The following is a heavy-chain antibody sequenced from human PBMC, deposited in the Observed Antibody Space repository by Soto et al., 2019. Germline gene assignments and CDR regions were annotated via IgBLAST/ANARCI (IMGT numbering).Heavy chain of an antibody. D-gene: IGHD1-26*01. CDR2: IYYSGGT. CDR3: ARASGSYYEYYFDY. Sequence: SETLSLTCSVSGGSVSSGSYYWSWIRQPPGMGLEWIGYIYYSGGTNYNPSLKSRVTISVDTSKNQFSLKLSSVTAADTAVYYCARASGSYYEYYFDYWGQGTLVTVSS. V-gene: IGHV4-61*01. J-gene: IGHJ4*02. CDR1: GGSVSSGSYY.